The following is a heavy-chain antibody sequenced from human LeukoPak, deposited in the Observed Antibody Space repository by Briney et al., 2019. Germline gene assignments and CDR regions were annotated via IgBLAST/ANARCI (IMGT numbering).Heavy chain of an antibody. J-gene: IGHJ4*02. CDR3: ARVVGTGCSGGSCYPHFDY. Sequence: GGSLRLSCAASGFTFSSYSMNWVRQAPGKGLEWVSSISSSSSYIYYADSVKGRSTISRDNAKNSLYLQMNSLRAEDTAVYYCARVVGTGCSGGSCYPHFDYWGQGTLVTVSS. D-gene: IGHD2-15*01. CDR2: ISSSSSYI. CDR1: GFTFSSYS. V-gene: IGHV3-21*01.